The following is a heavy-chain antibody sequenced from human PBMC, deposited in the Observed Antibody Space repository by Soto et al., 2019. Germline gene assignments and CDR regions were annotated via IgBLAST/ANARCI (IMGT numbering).Heavy chain of an antibody. D-gene: IGHD6-19*01. CDR3: ARERLAVAGKGGWFDP. CDR1: GASIISSSYY. CDR2: INYSGST. Sequence: SETLSLTCTVSGASIISSSYYWGWIRQPPGKGLEWIGSINYSGSTYYNPSLKSRVTISADTSKNQFSLKLRSVTAAETAVYYCARERLAVAGKGGWFDPWGQETLVTVSS. J-gene: IGHJ5*02. V-gene: IGHV4-39*02.